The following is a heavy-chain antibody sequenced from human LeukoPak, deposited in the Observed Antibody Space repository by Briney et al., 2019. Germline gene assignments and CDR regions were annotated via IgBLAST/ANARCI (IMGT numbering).Heavy chain of an antibody. D-gene: IGHD1-26*01. CDR1: GFIFSSYV. J-gene: IGHJ5*02. Sequence: GGSLRLSCEASGFIFSSYVMGWVRQAPGKGLEWVSSISVGGGDTFTADSVKGRFTISRDNSKNTLYLQMNSLRAEDTAVYYCAKDPSQWELPNWFDPWGQGTLVTVSS. CDR3: AKDPSQWELPNWFDP. CDR2: ISVGGGDT. V-gene: IGHV3-23*01.